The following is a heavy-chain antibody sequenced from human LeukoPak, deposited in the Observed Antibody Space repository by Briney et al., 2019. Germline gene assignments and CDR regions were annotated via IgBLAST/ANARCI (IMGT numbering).Heavy chain of an antibody. Sequence: GGSLRLPRAASGFTFSSYWMSWVRQAPGKGLEWVANIKQDGSVKYYVDSVKGRFTISRDNAKNSLYLQMNSLRAEDTAVYYCARDTSYYDFWSGYQFSFDYWGQGTLVTVSS. CDR2: IKQDGSVK. J-gene: IGHJ4*02. CDR1: GFTFSSYW. V-gene: IGHV3-7*01. D-gene: IGHD3-3*01. CDR3: ARDTSYYDFWSGYQFSFDY.